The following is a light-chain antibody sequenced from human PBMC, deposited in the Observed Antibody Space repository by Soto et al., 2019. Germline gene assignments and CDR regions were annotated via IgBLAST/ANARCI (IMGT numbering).Light chain of an antibody. J-gene: IGKJ1*01. CDR2: HAS. CDR3: QQYGDYSLWT. CDR1: QSISNW. V-gene: IGKV1-5*01. Sequence: DIQMTQSPSTLPASVGERVTSSCRASQSISNWLAWYQQKPGTAPKVLIYHASNLQSGVPSRFSGSGSGTEITLTISSLQPDDFATYYCQQYGDYSLWTFGQGTKVDIK.